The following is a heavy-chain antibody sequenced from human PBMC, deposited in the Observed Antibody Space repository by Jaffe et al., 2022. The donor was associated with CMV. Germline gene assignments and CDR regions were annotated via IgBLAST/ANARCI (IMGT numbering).Heavy chain of an antibody. Sequence: EVQLVESGGGLVQPGGSLRLSCAASGFTFSRYWMGWVRQAPGKGLEWVANIKEDGSERYYLDSVRGRFTISRDNAKNSLYLQMNSLRGEDTAVYYCATVYLSYYFDHWGQGTLVTVSS. CDR2: IKEDGSER. J-gene: IGHJ4*02. CDR1: GFTFSRYW. CDR3: ATVYLSYYFDH. V-gene: IGHV3-7*03. D-gene: IGHD3-10*01.